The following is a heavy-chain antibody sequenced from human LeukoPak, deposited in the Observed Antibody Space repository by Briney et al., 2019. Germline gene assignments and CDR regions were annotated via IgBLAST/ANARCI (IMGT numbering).Heavy chain of an antibody. CDR2: IRYDGTIK. Sequence: GGSLRLSCAASGFTFSNYGMHWVRQAPGKGLDWVAFIRYDGTIKYYADSVKGRFTISRDNSNNMLNLQMNSLRVEDTAVYYCARDRAVAGLFDNWGQGTLVTVSS. D-gene: IGHD6-19*01. J-gene: IGHJ4*02. CDR1: GFTFSNYG. CDR3: ARDRAVAGLFDN. V-gene: IGHV3-30*02.